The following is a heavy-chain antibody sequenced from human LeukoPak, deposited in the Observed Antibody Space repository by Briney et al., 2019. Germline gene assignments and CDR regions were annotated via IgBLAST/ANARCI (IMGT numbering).Heavy chain of an antibody. D-gene: IGHD6-19*01. J-gene: IGHJ3*02. CDR1: GFTFSSYS. V-gene: IGHV3-21*01. CDR3: ARDKILGSSAAFDI. Sequence: GGSLRLSCAASGFTFSSYSMNWVRQAPGKGLEWVSSISSSSSYIYYADSVKGRFTISRDNAKNSLYLQMNSLRAEDTAVYYCARDKILGSSAAFDIWGQGTMVTVSS. CDR2: ISSSSSYI.